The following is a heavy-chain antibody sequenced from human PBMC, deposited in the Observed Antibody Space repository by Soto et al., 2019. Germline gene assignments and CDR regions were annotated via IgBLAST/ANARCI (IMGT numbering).Heavy chain of an antibody. Sequence: LRLSCVASGFIVSSNQMSWVRQAPGKGLEWVSVIYSGHTTYYADSVEGRFTISRDDSKNTLYLQMNSLRVEDTAVYYCVRGPSDHKLRLVEWPYGDYWGQGALVTVS. CDR2: IYSGHTT. CDR3: VRGPSDHKLRLVEWPYGDY. J-gene: IGHJ4*02. CDR1: GFIVSSNQ. V-gene: IGHV3-53*01. D-gene: IGHD3-3*01.